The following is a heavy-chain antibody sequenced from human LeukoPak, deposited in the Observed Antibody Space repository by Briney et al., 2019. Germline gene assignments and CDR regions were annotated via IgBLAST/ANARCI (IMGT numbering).Heavy chain of an antibody. Sequence: GRSLRLSCAASGFTFSDYYMSWIRQAPGKGLEWVSYISSSGSTIYYADSVKGRFTISRDNAKNSLYLQMNSLRAEDTAVYYCARDDSSGYYFDYWGQGTLVTVSS. CDR3: ARDDSSGYYFDY. CDR2: ISSSGSTI. J-gene: IGHJ4*02. CDR1: GFTFSDYY. V-gene: IGHV3-11*01. D-gene: IGHD3-22*01.